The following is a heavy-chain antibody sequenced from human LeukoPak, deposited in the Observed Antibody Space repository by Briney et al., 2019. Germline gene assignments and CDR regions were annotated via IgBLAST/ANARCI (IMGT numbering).Heavy chain of an antibody. CDR3: ARDRGPYDSSGYPDAFDI. CDR2: IYHSGST. V-gene: IGHV4-30-2*01. J-gene: IGHJ3*02. D-gene: IGHD3-22*01. CDR1: GGSISSGGYS. Sequence: SETLSLTCAVSGGSISSGGYSWSWIRQPPGKGLEWIGYIYHSGSTYYNPSLKSRVTISVDRSKNQFSLKLSSVTAADTAVYYCARDRGPYDSSGYPDAFDIWGQGTMVTVSS.